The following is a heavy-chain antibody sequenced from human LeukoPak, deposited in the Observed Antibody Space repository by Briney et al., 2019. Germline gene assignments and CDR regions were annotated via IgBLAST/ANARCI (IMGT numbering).Heavy chain of an antibody. Sequence: GGSLRLSCEASGFTFTTYSMTWVRQAPGKGLEWVAFIRFDGSYKYYADSVKGRFTISRDNAKNSLYLQTNSLRAEDTAVYYCAELGITMIGGVWGKGTTVTISS. J-gene: IGHJ6*04. CDR1: GFTFTTYS. CDR3: AELGITMIGGV. D-gene: IGHD3-10*02. CDR2: IRFDGSYK. V-gene: IGHV3-30*02.